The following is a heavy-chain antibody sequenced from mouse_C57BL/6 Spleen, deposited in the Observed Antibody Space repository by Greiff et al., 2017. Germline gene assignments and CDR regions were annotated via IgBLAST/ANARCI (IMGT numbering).Heavy chain of an antibody. CDR3: ARRGSSDYDKGAWFAY. D-gene: IGHD2-4*01. CDR1: GYTFTSYW. J-gene: IGHJ3*01. V-gene: IGHV1-50*01. CDR2: IDPSDSYT. Sequence: QVQLQQPGAELVKPGASVKLSCKASGYTFTSYWMQWVQQRPGQGLEWIGEIDPSDSYTNYNQKFKGKATLTVDTSSSTAYMQLSSLTSEDSAVYYGARRGSSDYDKGAWFAYWGQGTLVTVSA.